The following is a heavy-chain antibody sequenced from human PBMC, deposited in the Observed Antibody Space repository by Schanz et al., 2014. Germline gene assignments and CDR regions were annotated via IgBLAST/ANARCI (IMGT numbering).Heavy chain of an antibody. CDR2: MSYDGSNK. CDR3: ARGRGFYDY. D-gene: IGHD3-10*01. Sequence: VQLVESGGGLVQPGGSLRLSCAASGFTFSSYAMHWVRQAPGKGLEWVAVMSYDGSNKYYADSVRDRFTISRDNSKNMLYLQINNLRAEDTAVHYCARGRGFYDYWGQGTLVTVSS. CDR1: GFTFSSYA. V-gene: IGHV3-30*14. J-gene: IGHJ4*02.